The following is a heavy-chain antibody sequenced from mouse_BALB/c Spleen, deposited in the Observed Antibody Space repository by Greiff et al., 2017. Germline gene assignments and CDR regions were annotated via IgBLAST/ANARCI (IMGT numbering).Heavy chain of an antibody. Sequence: QVQLQQSGAELVRPGVSVKISCKGSGYTFTDYAMHWVKQSHAKSLEWIGVISTYYGDASYNQKFKGKATMTVDKSSSTAYMELARLTSEDSAIYYCARRYYGSSFDYYAMDYWGQGTSVTVSS. CDR1: GYTFTDYA. D-gene: IGHD1-1*01. CDR3: ARRYYGSSFDYYAMDY. J-gene: IGHJ4*01. V-gene: IGHV1S137*01. CDR2: ISTYYGDA.